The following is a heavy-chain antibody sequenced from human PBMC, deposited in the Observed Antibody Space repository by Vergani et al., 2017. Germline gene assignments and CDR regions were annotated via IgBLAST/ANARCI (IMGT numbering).Heavy chain of an antibody. CDR2: ISYDGSNK. D-gene: IGHD6-13*01. J-gene: IGHJ5*02. Sequence: QVQLVESGGGVVQPGRSLRLSCAASGFTFSSYGMHWVRQAPGKGLEWVAVISYDGSNKYYADSVKGRFTISRDNSKNTLYLQMNSLRAEDTAVYYCAKDQDPKQLVPYNWFDPWGQGTLVTVSS. V-gene: IGHV3-30*18. CDR1: GFTFSSYG. CDR3: AKDQDPKQLVPYNWFDP.